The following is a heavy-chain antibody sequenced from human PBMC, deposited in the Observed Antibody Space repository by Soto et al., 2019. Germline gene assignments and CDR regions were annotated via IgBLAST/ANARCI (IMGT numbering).Heavy chain of an antibody. J-gene: IGHJ4*02. CDR1: GFTFSNAW. Sequence: PGGSLRLSCAASGFTFSNAWMSWVRQAPGKGLEWVGRIKSKTDGGTTDYAAPVKGRFTISRDDSKNTLYLQMNSLKTEDTAVYYCTTLYIAAPESPRRGDDYWGQGTLVTVSS. CDR2: IKSKTDGGTT. D-gene: IGHD6-6*01. V-gene: IGHV3-15*01. CDR3: TTLYIAAPESPRRGDDY.